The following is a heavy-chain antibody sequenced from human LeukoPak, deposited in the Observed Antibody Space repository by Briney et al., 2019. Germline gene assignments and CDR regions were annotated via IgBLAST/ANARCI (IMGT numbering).Heavy chain of an antibody. J-gene: IGHJ3*02. Sequence: GGSLRLSCAASGFTFSSYWMHWVRQAPEKGLVWVSRINSDGSSTSYADSVKGRFTISRDNAKNTLYLQMNSLRAEDTAVYYCARDGYSYGSGVKDDAFDIWGQGTMVTVSS. CDR2: INSDGSST. D-gene: IGHD5-18*01. CDR1: GFTFSSYW. CDR3: ARDGYSYGSGVKDDAFDI. V-gene: IGHV3-74*01.